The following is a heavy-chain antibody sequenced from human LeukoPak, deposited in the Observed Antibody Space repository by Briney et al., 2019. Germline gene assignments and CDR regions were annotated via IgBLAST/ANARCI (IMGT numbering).Heavy chain of an antibody. CDR1: GGSFSGYY. CDR3: ARHKAGYYDSSGYYYGFDP. D-gene: IGHD3-22*01. V-gene: IGHV4-34*01. CDR2: INHSGST. J-gene: IGHJ5*02. Sequence: PSETLSLTCAVYGGSFSGYYWSWIRQPPGKGLEWIGEINHSGSTNYNPSLKSRVTISVDTSKNQFSLKLSSVTAADTAVYYCARHKAGYYDSSGYYYGFDPWGQGTLVTVSS.